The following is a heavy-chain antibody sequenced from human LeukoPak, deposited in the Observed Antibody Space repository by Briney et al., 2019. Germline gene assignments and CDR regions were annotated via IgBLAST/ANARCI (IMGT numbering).Heavy chain of an antibody. V-gene: IGHV3-48*01. Sequence: GGSLRLSCEASGFRFSDYSMNWVRQTPGKGLQWISYISSSDSTTYYTDSVRGRFTISRDNSKNTLYLQMNSLRAEDTAVYYCARVDLSRHGYKDYYYYGMDVWGQGTTVTVSS. J-gene: IGHJ6*02. CDR2: ISSSDSTT. D-gene: IGHD5-18*01. CDR1: GFRFSDYS. CDR3: ARVDLSRHGYKDYYYYGMDV.